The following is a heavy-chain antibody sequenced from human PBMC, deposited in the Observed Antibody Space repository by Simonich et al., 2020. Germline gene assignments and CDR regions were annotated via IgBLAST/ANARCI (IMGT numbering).Heavy chain of an antibody. D-gene: IGHD5-12*01. CDR3: ATGNLPTTQGGVFDY. V-gene: IGHV1-69*09. CDR2: SNPTHGIA. CDR1: GGTFSSYA. J-gene: IGHJ4*02. Sequence: QVQLVQSGAEVNKPGSSVKVSCKASGGTFSSYAISWVRQAPGQGLEWRGGSNPTHGIANYAQKVPGRVTITADKSTSTAYRELGSLRSEDTAVYYCATGNLPTTQGGVFDYWGQGTLVTVSS.